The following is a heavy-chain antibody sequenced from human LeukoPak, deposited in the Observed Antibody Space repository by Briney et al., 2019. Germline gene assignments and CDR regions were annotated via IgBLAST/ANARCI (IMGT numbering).Heavy chain of an antibody. V-gene: IGHV1-2*06. D-gene: IGHD6-13*01. CDR1: GYTFTGYY. J-gene: IGHJ3*02. Sequence: GASVKVSCKASGYTFTGYYIHWVRQAPGQGLEWMGRINPNSGGTDYAQKFQGRVTMTTDTSTSTAYMELRSLRSDDTAVYYCARRIAAAGTGASDIWGQGTMVTVSS. CDR3: ARRIAAAGTGASDI. CDR2: INPNSGGT.